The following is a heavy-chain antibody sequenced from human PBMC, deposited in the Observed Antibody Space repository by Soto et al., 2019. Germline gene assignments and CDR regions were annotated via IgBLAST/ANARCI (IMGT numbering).Heavy chain of an antibody. Sequence: GCISGCWWCRINKTPRKGLELIGEINHSGSTNYNPSLKSRVTISVDTSKNQFSLKLSSVTAADTAVYYCARGVGITIFGVVIIPRYYMDVWGKGTTVTVSS. CDR2: INHSGST. J-gene: IGHJ6*03. D-gene: IGHD3-3*01. CDR3: ARGVGITIFGVVIIPRYYMDV. V-gene: IGHV4-34*01. CDR1: GCISGCW.